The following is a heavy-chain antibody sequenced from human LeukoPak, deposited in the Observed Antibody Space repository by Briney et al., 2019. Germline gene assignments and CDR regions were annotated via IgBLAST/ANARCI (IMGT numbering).Heavy chain of an antibody. D-gene: IGHD1-26*01. CDR2: ISGSGGST. CDR1: GFTFSSYA. V-gene: IGHV3-23*01. CDR3: AKDISGSYPPEYFQH. Sequence: PGGSLRLSCTASGFTFSSYAMSWVRQAPGKGLEWVSAISGSGGSTYYADSVKGRFTISRDNSKNTLYLQMNSLRAEDTAVYYCAKDISGSYPPEYFQHWGQGTLVTVSS. J-gene: IGHJ1*01.